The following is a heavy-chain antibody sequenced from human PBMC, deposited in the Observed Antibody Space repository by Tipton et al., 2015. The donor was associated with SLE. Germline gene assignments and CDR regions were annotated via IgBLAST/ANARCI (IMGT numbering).Heavy chain of an antibody. CDR2: IYTSGST. D-gene: IGHD6-19*01. Sequence: TLSLTCTVSGGSISSGSYYWSWIRQPAGKGLEWIGYIYTSGSTNYNPSLKSRLTISVDKSKIQFSLKLSSVTAADTAVYYCASSTGWLAFFDYWGQGTLVPVSS. CDR1: GGSISSGSYY. CDR3: ASSTGWLAFFDY. V-gene: IGHV4-61*09. J-gene: IGHJ4*02.